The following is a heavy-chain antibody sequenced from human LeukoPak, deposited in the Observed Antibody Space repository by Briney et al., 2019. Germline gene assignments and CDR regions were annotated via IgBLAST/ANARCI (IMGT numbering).Heavy chain of an antibody. Sequence: PSETLSLTCTVSGGSISSSSYYWGWIRQPPGKGREWIGSIYYSGSTYYNPSLKSRVTISVDTSKNQFSLKLSSVTAADTAVYYCARTIMVATSNFDYWGQGTLVTVSS. D-gene: IGHD5-12*01. J-gene: IGHJ4*02. CDR1: GGSISSSSYY. CDR2: IYYSGST. CDR3: ARTIMVATSNFDY. V-gene: IGHV4-39*01.